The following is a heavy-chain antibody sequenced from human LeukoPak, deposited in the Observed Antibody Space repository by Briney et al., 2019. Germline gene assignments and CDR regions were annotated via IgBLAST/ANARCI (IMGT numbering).Heavy chain of an antibody. V-gene: IGHV1-69*13. CDR1: GGTFSSYA. D-gene: IGHD6-19*01. CDR3: ARSLGSSGWYHDAFDI. CDR2: IIPIFGTA. Sequence: ASVKVSCKASGGTFSSYAISWVRQAPGQWLEWMGGIIPIFGTANYAQKFQGRVTITADESTSTAYMELSSLRSEDTAVYYCARSLGSSGWYHDAFDIWGQGTMVTVSS. J-gene: IGHJ3*02.